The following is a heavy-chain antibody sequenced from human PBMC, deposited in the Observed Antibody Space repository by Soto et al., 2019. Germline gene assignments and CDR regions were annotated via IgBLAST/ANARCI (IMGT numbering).Heavy chain of an antibody. V-gene: IGHV1-2*04. CDR3: ARGGYWSSYYYYYGMDV. Sequence: ASVKVSCKASGYTFTGYYMHWVRQAPGQGLEWMGWINPNSGGTNYAQKFQGWVTMTRDTSISTAYMELSRLRSDDTAVYYCARGGYWSSYYYYYGMDVWGQGXTVTVYS. CDR1: GYTFTGYY. D-gene: IGHD2-8*02. CDR2: INPNSGGT. J-gene: IGHJ6*02.